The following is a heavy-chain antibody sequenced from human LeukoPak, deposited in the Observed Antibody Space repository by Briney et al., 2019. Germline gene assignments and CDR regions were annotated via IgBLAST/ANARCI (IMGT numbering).Heavy chain of an antibody. Sequence: SETLSLTCTVSGYSISSGYYWGWIRQPPGKGLEWIGSIYHSGSTYYNPSLKSRVTISVDTSKNQFSLKLSSVTAADTAVYYCARDPPITGTNSRGVDYWGQGTLVTVSS. CDR3: ARDPPITGTNSRGVDY. CDR1: GYSISSGYY. J-gene: IGHJ4*02. D-gene: IGHD1-7*01. CDR2: IYHSGST. V-gene: IGHV4-38-2*02.